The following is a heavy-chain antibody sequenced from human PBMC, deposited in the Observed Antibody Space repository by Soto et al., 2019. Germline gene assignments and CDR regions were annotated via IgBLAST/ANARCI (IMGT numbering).Heavy chain of an antibody. V-gene: IGHV3-23*01. CDR1: GFTFSSYA. Sequence: PGGSLRLSSAASGFTFSSYAMSWVRQAPGKGLEWVSAISGSGGSTYYADSVKGRFTISRDNSKNTLYLQMNSLRAEDTAVYYCAKDYEAGSPNPDWFDPWGQGTLVTVSS. CDR3: AKDYEAGSPNPDWFDP. D-gene: IGHD3-16*01. CDR2: ISGSGGST. J-gene: IGHJ5*02.